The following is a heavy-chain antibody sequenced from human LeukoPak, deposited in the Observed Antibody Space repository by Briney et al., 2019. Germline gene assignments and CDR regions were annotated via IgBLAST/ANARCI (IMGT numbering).Heavy chain of an antibody. J-gene: IGHJ6*03. V-gene: IGHV3-48*03. Sequence: GGSLRLSCAASGFTFSSYEMTWVRQAPGKGLEWVSYISSSGSTTHYADSVKGRFTFSRDNAKNSLYLQMNSLRAEDTAVYYCARGAKDIVVVTGYYMDVWGKGTTVTVSS. CDR3: ARGAKDIVVVTGYYMDV. CDR1: GFTFSSYE. D-gene: IGHD2-21*02. CDR2: ISSSGSTT.